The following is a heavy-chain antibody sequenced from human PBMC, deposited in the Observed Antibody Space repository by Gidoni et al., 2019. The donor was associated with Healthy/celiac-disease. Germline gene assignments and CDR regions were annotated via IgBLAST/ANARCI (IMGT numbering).Heavy chain of an antibody. Sequence: EVQLVESGGGLVQPGGSLRLSCAASGFTFSSYWMSWVRQAPGKGLEWVANIKQDGSEKYYVDSVKGRFTISRDNAKNSLYLQMNSLRAEDTAVYYCARDLRAAPYEYDWFDPWGQGTLVTVSS. J-gene: IGHJ5*02. CDR2: IKQDGSEK. V-gene: IGHV3-7*04. CDR1: GFTFSSYW. CDR3: ARDLRAAPYEYDWFDP. D-gene: IGHD6-13*01.